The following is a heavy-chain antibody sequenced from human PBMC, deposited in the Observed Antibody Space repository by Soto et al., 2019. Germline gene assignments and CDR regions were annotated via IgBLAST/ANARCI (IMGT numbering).Heavy chain of an antibody. V-gene: IGHV1-18*01. D-gene: IGHD6-19*01. Sequence: QVQLVQSGAEVKKPGASVKVSCKASGYTFTSYGISWVRQTPGQALEWMGWISAYNGNTNYAQKLQGRVTMTTGTSTSTAYMELSSLRSDDTAVYYCARDLSLFAVAGSDWFDPWGQGTLVTVSS. CDR3: ARDLSLFAVAGSDWFDP. J-gene: IGHJ5*02. CDR2: ISAYNGNT. CDR1: GYTFTSYG.